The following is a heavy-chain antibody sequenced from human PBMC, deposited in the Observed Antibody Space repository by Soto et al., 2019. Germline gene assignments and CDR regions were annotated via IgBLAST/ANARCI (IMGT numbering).Heavy chain of an antibody. J-gene: IGHJ4*02. CDR2: VLPFLDVT. V-gene: IGHV1-69*02. CDR3: ARDRKNSNWTNFDS. CDR1: EDTFSIYT. D-gene: IGHD1-1*01. Sequence: GASVNVSCKTSEDTFSIYTLSWVRQAPGQGLVWMGRVLPFLDVTTYSQRFQGRVTITADRSTTTAYMELSSLTFEDTAVYYCARDRKNSNWTNFDSWGPGTLVTVSS.